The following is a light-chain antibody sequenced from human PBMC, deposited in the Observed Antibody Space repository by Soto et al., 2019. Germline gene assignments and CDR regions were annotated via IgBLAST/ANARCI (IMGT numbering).Light chain of an antibody. CDR2: DNN. CDR1: SSNIGNNY. CDR3: GTWDTSLGAVL. J-gene: IGLJ2*01. Sequence: QTVVTQPPSVSAAPGQKVTISCSGSSSNIGNNYVSWYQQLPGTAPKLLIYDNNKRPSGIPDRFSGSKSGTSATLGITGLQTGDEADYYCGTWDTSLGAVLFGGGTKLTVL. V-gene: IGLV1-51*01.